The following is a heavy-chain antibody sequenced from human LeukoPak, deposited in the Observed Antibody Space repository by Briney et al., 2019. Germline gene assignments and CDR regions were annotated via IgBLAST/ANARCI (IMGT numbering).Heavy chain of an antibody. D-gene: IGHD3-3*01. CDR1: GGSISSSSYY. CDR3: ASIGRNYDFWSGPPRAFLDY. J-gene: IGHJ4*02. V-gene: IGHV4-39*07. Sequence: PSETLSLTCTVSGGSISSSSYYWGWIRQPPGKGLEWIGSIYYSGSTYYNPSLKSRVTISVDTSKNQFSLKLSSETAADTAVYYCASIGRNYDFWSGPPRAFLDYWGQGTLVTVSS. CDR2: IYYSGST.